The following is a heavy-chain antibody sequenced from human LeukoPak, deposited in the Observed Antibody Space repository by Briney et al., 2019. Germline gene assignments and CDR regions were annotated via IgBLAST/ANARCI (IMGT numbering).Heavy chain of an antibody. V-gene: IGHV4-34*01. CDR1: GGSFSGYY. J-gene: IGHJ4*02. Sequence: SETLSLTCAVYGGSFSGYYWSWIRQPPGKGLEWIGEINHSGSTNYNPSLKSRVTISVDTSKNQFSLKLSSVTAADTAVYYCARGRGYSYGYWGQGTLATVSS. CDR3: ARGRGYSYGY. D-gene: IGHD5-18*01. CDR2: INHSGST.